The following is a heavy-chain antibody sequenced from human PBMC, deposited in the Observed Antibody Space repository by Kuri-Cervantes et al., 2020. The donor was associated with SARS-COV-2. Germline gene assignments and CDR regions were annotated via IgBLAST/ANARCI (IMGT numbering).Heavy chain of an antibody. J-gene: IGHJ4*02. CDR1: GGTFSSYA. CDR3: AHVEMATNHGEYYFDY. D-gene: IGHD5-24*01. CDR2: IIPIFGTA. Sequence: SVKVSCKASGGTFSSYAISWVRQAPGQGLEWMGGIIPIFGTANYAQKFQGRVTITTDESMSTAYMELSSLRSEDTAVYYCAHVEMATNHGEYYFDYWGQGTLVTVSS. V-gene: IGHV1-69*05.